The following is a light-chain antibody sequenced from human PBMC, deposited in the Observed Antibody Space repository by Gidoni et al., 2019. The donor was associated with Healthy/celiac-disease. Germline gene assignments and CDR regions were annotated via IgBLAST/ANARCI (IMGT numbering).Light chain of an antibody. CDR3: QSYDSSLSGSRV. CDR1: SSNIGADYD. Sequence: QSVLTQPPSVSGAPGQRVTTSCTGSSSNIGADYDVPWDQQLPGTAPKLLIYGNSNRPSGVPDRFSGSKSGTSASLAITGLQAEDEADYYCQSYDSSLSGSRVFGGGTKLTVL. V-gene: IGLV1-40*01. CDR2: GNS. J-gene: IGLJ3*02.